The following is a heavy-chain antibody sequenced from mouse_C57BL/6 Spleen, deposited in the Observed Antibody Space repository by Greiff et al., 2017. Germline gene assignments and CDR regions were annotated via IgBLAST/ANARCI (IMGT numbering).Heavy chain of an antibody. D-gene: IGHD2-2*01. CDR2: IHPNSGST. J-gene: IGHJ4*01. CDR1: GYTFTSYW. V-gene: IGHV1-64*01. CDR3: ARTGGYDDYAMDY. Sequence: QVQLQQPGAELVKPGASVKLSCKASGYTFTSYWMHWVKQRPGQGLEWIGMIHPNSGSTNYNAKFKSKATLTVDKSSSTAYMQLSSLTSEDSAVYYCARTGGYDDYAMDYWGQGTSVTVSS.